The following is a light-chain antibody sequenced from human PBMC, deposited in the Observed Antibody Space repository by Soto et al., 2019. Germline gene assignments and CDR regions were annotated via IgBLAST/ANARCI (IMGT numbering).Light chain of an antibody. V-gene: IGLV1-44*01. J-gene: IGLJ1*01. CDR1: NSNIGAGYD. CDR3: GAWDESLNGYV. Sequence: QSVLTQPPSVSGAPGQRVTISCTGSNSNIGAGYDVNWYQQLPGTAPKVLIYTDNERPSGVPDRFSGSKSGTSASLAINGLQSGDEADYYCGAWDESLNGYVFGTGTKLTVL. CDR2: TDN.